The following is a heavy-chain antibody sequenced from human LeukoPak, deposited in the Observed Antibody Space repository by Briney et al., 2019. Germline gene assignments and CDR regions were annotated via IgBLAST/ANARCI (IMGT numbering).Heavy chain of an antibody. D-gene: IGHD1-1*01. CDR3: ARLANGPPYYYYGMDV. Sequence: SETLSLTCAVYGGSFSGYYWSWIRQPPGKGLEWIGEINHSGSTNYNPSLKSRVTISVDTSKNQFSLKLSSVTAADTAVYYCARLANGPPYYYYGMDVWGQGTTVTVSS. CDR1: GGSFSGYY. J-gene: IGHJ6*02. V-gene: IGHV4-34*01. CDR2: INHSGST.